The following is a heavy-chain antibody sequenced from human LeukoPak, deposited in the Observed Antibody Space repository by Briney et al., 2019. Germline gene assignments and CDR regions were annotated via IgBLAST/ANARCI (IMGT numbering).Heavy chain of an antibody. Sequence: GGSLRLSCAASGFTFSSYAMSWVRQAPGKGLEWVSAISGSGGSTYYADSVKGRFTISRDNSKNTLFLQMNSLRAEDTAVYYCAKRVGYSSSSGGYFDYWGQGTLVTVSS. CDR1: GFTFSSYA. V-gene: IGHV3-23*01. D-gene: IGHD6-6*01. J-gene: IGHJ4*02. CDR2: ISGSGGST. CDR3: AKRVGYSSSSGGYFDY.